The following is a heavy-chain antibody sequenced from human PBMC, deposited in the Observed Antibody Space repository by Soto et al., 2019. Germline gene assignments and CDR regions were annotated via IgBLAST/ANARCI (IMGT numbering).Heavy chain of an antibody. J-gene: IGHJ4*02. CDR2: ISSNGGST. Sequence: GGSLRFSCSASGFTFSSYAMHWVRQAPGKGLEYVSAISSNGGSTYYADSVKGRFTISRDNSKNTLYLQMSSLRAEDTAVYYCVKGDLASSSWYFDYWGQGTLVTVSS. V-gene: IGHV3-64D*08. CDR3: VKGDLASSSWYFDY. D-gene: IGHD6-13*01. CDR1: GFTFSSYA.